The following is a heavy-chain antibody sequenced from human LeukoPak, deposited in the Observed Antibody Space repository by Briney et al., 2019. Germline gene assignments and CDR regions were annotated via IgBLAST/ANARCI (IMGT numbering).Heavy chain of an antibody. CDR3: AEIAVAGSY. V-gene: IGHV4-34*01. Sequence: SETLSLTCAVYGGSFSGYYWSWIRQPPGKGLEWIGEINHSGSTNYNPSLKSRVTISVDTSKNQFSLKLSSVTAADTAVYYCAEIAVAGSYWGQGTLVTVSS. D-gene: IGHD6-13*01. J-gene: IGHJ4*02. CDR2: INHSGST. CDR1: GGSFSGYY.